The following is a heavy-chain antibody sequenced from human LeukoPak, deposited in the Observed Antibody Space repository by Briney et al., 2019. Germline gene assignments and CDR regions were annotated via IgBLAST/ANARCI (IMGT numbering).Heavy chain of an antibody. J-gene: IGHJ6*02. Sequence: GGSLRLSCAASGFTFSSYAVSWVRQAPGKGLEWVSTISPVSSYTWYAESVKGRFTISRDNPKNSLYLQMDSLRAEDTAVYYCVRDVSRRIGMDVWGQGTTVTVSS. D-gene: IGHD2/OR15-2a*01. CDR2: ISPVSSYT. CDR1: GFTFSSYA. V-gene: IGHV3-21*01. CDR3: VRDVSRRIGMDV.